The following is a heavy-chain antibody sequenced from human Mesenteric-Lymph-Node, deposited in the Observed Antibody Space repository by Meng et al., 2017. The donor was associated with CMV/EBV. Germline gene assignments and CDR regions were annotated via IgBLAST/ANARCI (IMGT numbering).Heavy chain of an antibody. CDR3: ANGGSYSSSWSDGY. J-gene: IGHJ4*02. CDR2: MSYDGSGT. D-gene: IGHD6-13*01. Sequence: PGFTFSSYDMHWVRQAPGKGVEWVAVMSYDGSGTNYADSVKGRFTISRDNSKNTMYLQMNSLRAEDTAVYYCANGGSYSSSWSDGYWGQGTLVTVSS. CDR1: GFTFSSYD. V-gene: IGHV3-30*04.